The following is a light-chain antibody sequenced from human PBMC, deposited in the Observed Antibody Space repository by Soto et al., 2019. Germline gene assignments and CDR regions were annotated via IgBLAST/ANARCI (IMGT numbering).Light chain of an antibody. CDR2: DAS. J-gene: IGKJ4*01. Sequence: IQITQSASSVSASVGDRVTITCQASQDISNYLNWYQQKPGKAPKLLIYDASTLESGVPSRFSGSGSGTDFTLTISSLQPDDVATYYCQNYNSYIIIFGGGTKVDIK. CDR1: QDISNY. V-gene: IGKV1-33*01. CDR3: QNYNSYIII.